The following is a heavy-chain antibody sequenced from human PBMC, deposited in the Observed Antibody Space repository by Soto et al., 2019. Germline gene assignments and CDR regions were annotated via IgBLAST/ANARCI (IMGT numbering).Heavy chain of an antibody. CDR3: ARDGYDYLLDV. D-gene: IGHD3-16*01. V-gene: IGHV4-31*03. CDR2: IYYSGST. Sequence: SETLSLTCTVSGGSISSGGYYWSWIRQHPGKGLEWIGYIYYSGSTYYNPSLKSRVTISVDTSKNQFSLKLSSVTAADTAVYYCARDGYDYLLDVWGQGTTVTVSS. CDR1: GGSISSGGYY. J-gene: IGHJ6*02.